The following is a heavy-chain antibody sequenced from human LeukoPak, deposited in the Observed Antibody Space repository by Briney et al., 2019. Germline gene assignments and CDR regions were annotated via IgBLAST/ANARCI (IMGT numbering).Heavy chain of an antibody. Sequence: GGSLRLSCAASGFTFSSYAMHWVRQAPGKGLEWVAVISYDGSNKYYADSVKGRFTISRDNSKNSLYLQMNSLRAEDTAVYYCAREEVKSFDNWGQGTLVTVSS. J-gene: IGHJ4*02. V-gene: IGHV3-30-3*01. CDR2: ISYDGSNK. CDR1: GFTFSSYA. CDR3: AREEVKSFDN.